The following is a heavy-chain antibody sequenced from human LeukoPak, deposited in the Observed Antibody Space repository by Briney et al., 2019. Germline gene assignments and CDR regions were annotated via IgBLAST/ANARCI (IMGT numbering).Heavy chain of an antibody. Sequence: PGGSLRLSCAASGFTFSSYSMNWVRQAPGKGLEWVSSISSSSSYIYYADSVKGRFTISRDNAKNSLYLQMNSLRAEDTAVYYCARTYRPYSSSWYYFDYWGQGTLVTVSS. CDR2: ISSSSSYI. J-gene: IGHJ4*02. CDR1: GFTFSSYS. D-gene: IGHD6-13*01. V-gene: IGHV3-21*01. CDR3: ARTYRPYSSSWYYFDY.